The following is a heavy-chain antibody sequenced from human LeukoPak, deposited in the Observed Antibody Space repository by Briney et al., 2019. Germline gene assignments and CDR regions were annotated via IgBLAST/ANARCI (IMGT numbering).Heavy chain of an antibody. CDR1: GFTFSSYE. CDR2: ISSSGSTI. V-gene: IGHV3-48*03. Sequence: GGSLRLSCAASGFTFSSYEMNWVRQAPGKGLEWVSYISSSGSTIYYADPVKGRFTISRDKAKNSLYLQMNSLRAEDTAVYYCARGSHLNSSSWYGGNDYWGQGTLVTVSS. CDR3: ARGSHLNSSSWYGGNDY. D-gene: IGHD6-13*01. J-gene: IGHJ4*02.